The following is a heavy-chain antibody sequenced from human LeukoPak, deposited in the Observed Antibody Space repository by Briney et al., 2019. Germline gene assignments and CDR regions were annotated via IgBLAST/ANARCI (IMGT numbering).Heavy chain of an antibody. CDR2: INHSGST. J-gene: IGHJ4*02. V-gene: IGHV4-61*08. CDR1: GASVNSGGYY. Sequence: PSQTLSLTCTVSGASVNSGGYYWTWIRQPPGKGLEWIGEINHSGSTNYNPSLKSRVTISVDTSKNQFSLKLSSVTAADTAVYYCARDGTVDTAMVRGSFDYWGQGTLVTVSS. D-gene: IGHD5-18*01. CDR3: ARDGTVDTAMVRGSFDY.